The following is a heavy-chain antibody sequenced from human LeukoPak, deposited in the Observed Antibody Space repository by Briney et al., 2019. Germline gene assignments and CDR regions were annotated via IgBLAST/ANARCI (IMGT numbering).Heavy chain of an antibody. J-gene: IGHJ5*02. CDR2: INQDGSEK. V-gene: IGHV3-7*01. CDR3: ASSTYSSSPS. D-gene: IGHD6-6*01. CDR1: GFTFSTYW. Sequence: GGSLRLSCAASGFTFSTYWMIWVRRAPGRGLEWVANINQDGSEKYYVGSVEGRFTISRDNAKNSLYLQMNSLRGEDSALYYCASSTYSSSPSWGQGTLVTVSS.